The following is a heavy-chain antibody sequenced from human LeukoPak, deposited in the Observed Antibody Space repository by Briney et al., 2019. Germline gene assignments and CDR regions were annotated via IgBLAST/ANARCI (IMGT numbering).Heavy chain of an antibody. V-gene: IGHV1-2*02. D-gene: IGHD3-10*01. CDR3: ARRRGAEYFQH. Sequence: ASVKVSCKASGYTFTSYDINWVRQATGQGLEWMGWINPNSGGTNYAQKFQGRVTMTRDTSISTAYMELSRLRSDDTAVYYCARRRGAEYFQHWGQGTLVTVSS. CDR1: GYTFTSYD. CDR2: INPNSGGT. J-gene: IGHJ1*01.